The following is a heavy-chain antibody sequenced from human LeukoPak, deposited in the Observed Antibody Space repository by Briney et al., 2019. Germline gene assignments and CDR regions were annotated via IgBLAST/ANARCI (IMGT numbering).Heavy chain of an antibody. CDR1: GITVSNYG. Sequence: PGGSLRLSCAASGITVSNYGMTWVRQAPGKGLEWVSAFSATDGSAQYADSVRGRFSISRDNSKNSLYLQMNSLGDEDTAVYFCAKARVAAPGTGAFDVWGQGTMVTVSS. CDR3: AKARVAAPGTGAFDV. V-gene: IGHV3-23*01. D-gene: IGHD6-6*01. CDR2: FSATDGSA. J-gene: IGHJ3*01.